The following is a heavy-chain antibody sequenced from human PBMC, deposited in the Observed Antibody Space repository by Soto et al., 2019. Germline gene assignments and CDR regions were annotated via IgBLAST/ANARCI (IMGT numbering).Heavy chain of an antibody. CDR1: GYTFTSYG. CDR3: ARESLGIAAALDAFDI. V-gene: IGHV1-18*01. CDR2: ISAYNGNT. D-gene: IGHD6-13*01. J-gene: IGHJ3*02. Sequence: ASVKVSCKASGYTFTSYGISWVRQAPGQGLEWMGWISAYNGNTNYAQKHQGRVTMTTDTSTSTAYMELRSLRSDDTAVYYCARESLGIAAALDAFDIWGQGTMVTVSS.